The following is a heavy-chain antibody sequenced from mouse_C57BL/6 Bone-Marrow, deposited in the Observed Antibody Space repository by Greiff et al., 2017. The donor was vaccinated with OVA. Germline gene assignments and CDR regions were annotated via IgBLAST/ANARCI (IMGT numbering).Heavy chain of an antibody. V-gene: IGHV1-50*01. Sequence: QVQLQQPGAELVKPGASVKLSCKASGYTFTSYWMPWVKQRPGQGLEWIGEIDPSDSYTNYNQKFKGKATLTVDTSSSTAYMQLSRLTSEDAAVYYCARRRGRRAMDYWGQGTSVTVSS. CDR3: ARRRGRRAMDY. CDR2: IDPSDSYT. CDR1: GYTFTSYW. J-gene: IGHJ4*01.